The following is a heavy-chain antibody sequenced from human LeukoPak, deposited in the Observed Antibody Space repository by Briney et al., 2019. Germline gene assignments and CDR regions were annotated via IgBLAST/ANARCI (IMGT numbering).Heavy chain of an antibody. Sequence: GGSLRLSCAASGFTFSSYSMNWVRQAPGKGLEWVSVTYSGGSTFYADSVKGRFTISRDNSKNTLYLQMNSLRAEDTAVYYCARGRYCSGGSCTYYYYYGMDVWGQGTTVTVSS. J-gene: IGHJ6*02. CDR2: TYSGGST. CDR3: ARGRYCSGGSCTYYYYYGMDV. V-gene: IGHV3-53*01. CDR1: GFTFSSYS. D-gene: IGHD2-15*01.